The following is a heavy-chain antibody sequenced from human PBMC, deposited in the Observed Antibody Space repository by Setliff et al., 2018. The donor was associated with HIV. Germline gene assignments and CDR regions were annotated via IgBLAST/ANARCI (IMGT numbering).Heavy chain of an antibody. V-gene: IGHV3-23*01. J-gene: IGHJ6*02. D-gene: IGHD1-26*01. CDR3: AKPLTQWGVSPYHYAFGV. CDR2: IAGTSAST. Sequence: GGSLRLSCAVAGFSFSNYAMTWVRQAPGKGLEWVSAIAGTSASTYYADSMKGRFTISRDSSKSMLYLQMNSLRVEDTAIYYCAKPLTQWGVSPYHYAFGVWGQGTTVTVSS. CDR1: GFSFSNYA.